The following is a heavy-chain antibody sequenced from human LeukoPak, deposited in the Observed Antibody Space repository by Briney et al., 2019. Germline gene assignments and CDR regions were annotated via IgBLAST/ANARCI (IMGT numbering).Heavy chain of an antibody. V-gene: IGHV4-39*01. J-gene: IGHJ6*03. D-gene: IGHD3-3*01. CDR2: IYYSGST. Sequence: SETLSLTCTVSGGSISSSSYYWGWIRQPPGKGLEWIGRIYYSGSTYYNPSLKSRVTISVNTSKNQFFLKLSSVTAADTAVYYCARQLRFLVDYYYYMDVWGKGTTVTVSS. CDR1: GGSISSSSYY. CDR3: ARQLRFLVDYYYYMDV.